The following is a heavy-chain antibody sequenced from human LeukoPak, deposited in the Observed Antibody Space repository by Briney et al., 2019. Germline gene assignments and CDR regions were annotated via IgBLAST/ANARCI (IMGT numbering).Heavy chain of an antibody. CDR1: GFTFDDYA. Sequence: PGGSLRLSCAASGFTFDDYAMHWVRQAPGKGLEWVAVIWYDGSNKYYADSVKGRFTISRDNSKNTLYLQMNSLRAEDTAVYYCARGSPLYYDILTGYPYWGQGTLVTVSS. CDR3: ARGSPLYYDILTGYPY. J-gene: IGHJ4*02. CDR2: IWYDGSNK. D-gene: IGHD3-9*01. V-gene: IGHV3-33*08.